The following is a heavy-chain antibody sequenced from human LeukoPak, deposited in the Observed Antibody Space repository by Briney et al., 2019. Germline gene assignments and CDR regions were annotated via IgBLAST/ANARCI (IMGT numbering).Heavy chain of an antibody. CDR2: IYASGST. V-gene: IGHV4-4*07. CDR1: GGSISNYY. CDR3: ARDFYGDDGHHPFDY. J-gene: IGHJ4*02. Sequence: PSETLSLTCSVSGGSISNYYWYWLRQPAGKGLEWIGRIYASGSTNYNPSLKSRVTISMDKSKNHFSLNLKSVTAADTAFYYCARDFYGDDGHHPFDYWGQGIQVTVSS. D-gene: IGHD2/OR15-2a*01.